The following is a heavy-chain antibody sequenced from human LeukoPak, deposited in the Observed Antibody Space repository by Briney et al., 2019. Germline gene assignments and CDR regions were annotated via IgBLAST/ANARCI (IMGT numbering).Heavy chain of an antibody. V-gene: IGHV4-59*01. CDR3: ARVSTINRLDMYYFDY. D-gene: IGHD5/OR15-5a*01. J-gene: IGHJ4*02. CDR1: GGSISSTY. Sequence: SETLSLTCTVSGGSISSTYWSWIRQPPGKGLEWTGYVYSSGSTNYNPSLKSRVTISVDRSKHQFSLKLSSVTAADTAVYYCARVSTINRLDMYYFDYRGQGTLVTVSP. CDR2: VYSSGST.